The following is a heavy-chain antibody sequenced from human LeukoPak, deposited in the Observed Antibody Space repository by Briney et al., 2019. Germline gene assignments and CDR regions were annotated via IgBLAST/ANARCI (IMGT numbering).Heavy chain of an antibody. V-gene: IGHV6-1*01. CDR1: ADSVSSKSGS. J-gene: IGHJ4*02. D-gene: IGHD7-27*01. CDR3: VRDFNWGFDY. CDR2: PRYRSTWMT. Sequence: SQTLSLTSALSADSVSSKSGSWSWLRQSPSGGLEFLGRPRYRSTWMTFYSLSVQSRMTINEDTSRNHVSLRLNSVTPEDTALYYCVRDFNWGFDYWGQGTLVTVSS.